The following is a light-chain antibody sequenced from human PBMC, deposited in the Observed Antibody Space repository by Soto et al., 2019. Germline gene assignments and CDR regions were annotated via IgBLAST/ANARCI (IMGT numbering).Light chain of an antibody. V-gene: IGLV3-21*02. CDR2: DDS. CDR1: NIGSKS. J-gene: IGLJ3*02. Sequence: SYELTQPPSVSVAPGQTARITCGGNNIGSKSVQWYQQKPGQAPVLVVYDDSDRPSGIPERFSGSNSGNTATLTISRAEAGDEADYYCQVWDSSSDHWVFGGGTKLTVL. CDR3: QVWDSSSDHWV.